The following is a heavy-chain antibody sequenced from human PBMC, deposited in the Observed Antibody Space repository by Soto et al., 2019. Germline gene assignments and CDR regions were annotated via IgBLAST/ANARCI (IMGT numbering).Heavy chain of an antibody. Sequence: SETLSLTCTVSGGSISKYYWSWIRQRPGKGLEWIAYISYSGSTNYNPSLKSRVTISVDTSKNQFSLKLSSVTAADTAVYYCARENYDSSGYYEEYYYYYYGMDVWGQGTTVTVSS. D-gene: IGHD3-22*01. CDR2: ISYSGST. CDR3: ARENYDSSGYYEEYYYYYYGMDV. CDR1: GGSISKYY. V-gene: IGHV4-59*12. J-gene: IGHJ6*02.